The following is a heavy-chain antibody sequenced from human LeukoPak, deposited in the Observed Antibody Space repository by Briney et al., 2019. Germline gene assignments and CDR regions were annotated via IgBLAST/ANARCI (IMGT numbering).Heavy chain of an antibody. CDR2: LSGSGGST. CDR1: GFTFSSYA. V-gene: IGHV3-23*01. Sequence: PGGSLRLSCAASGFTFSSYAMSWVRQAPGKGLEWVSSLSGSGGSTFYADSVKGRFTISRDNSKNTLHLQLNSLRAEDTAVYYCAKDRTSHRGIAEYFQHWGQGTLVSVSS. CDR3: AKDRTSHRGIAEYFQH. J-gene: IGHJ1*01. D-gene: IGHD2-8*01.